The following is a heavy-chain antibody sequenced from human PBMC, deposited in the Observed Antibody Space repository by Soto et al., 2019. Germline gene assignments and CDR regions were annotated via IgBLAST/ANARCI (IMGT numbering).Heavy chain of an antibody. Sequence: QVQLVQSGAEVKKPGASVKVSCKASGYSFSSYGISWVRQAPGQGLEWMGWISGYNGKTKYAQNLQGRGSMTTDTSTSTAYMELRSLRSDDTAVYYCARDPGIAVAGLTWDYGMDVWGQGTTVTVSS. CDR3: ARDPGIAVAGLTWDYGMDV. J-gene: IGHJ6*02. CDR2: ISGYNGKT. CDR1: GYSFSSYG. V-gene: IGHV1-18*01. D-gene: IGHD6-19*01.